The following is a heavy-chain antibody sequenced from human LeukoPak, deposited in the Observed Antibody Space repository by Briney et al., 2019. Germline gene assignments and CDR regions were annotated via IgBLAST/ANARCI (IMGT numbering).Heavy chain of an antibody. CDR2: IYYSGST. D-gene: IGHD2-2*01. V-gene: IGHV4-59*01. CDR1: GGSISSYY. CDR3: AREGEGPGYCSSTSCPWYNWFDP. J-gene: IGHJ5*02. Sequence: PSETLSLTCTVSGGSISSYYWSWIRQPPGKGLEWIGYIYYSGSTNYNPSLKSRVTISVDTSKDQFSLKLSSVTAADTAVYYCAREGEGPGYCSSTSCPWYNWFDPWGQGTLVTVSS.